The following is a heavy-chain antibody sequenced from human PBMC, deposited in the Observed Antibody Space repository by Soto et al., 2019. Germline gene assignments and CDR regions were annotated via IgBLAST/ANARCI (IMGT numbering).Heavy chain of an antibody. CDR3: ARGKHQLIDY. Sequence: SETLSLTCSVSGDSISSGGYYWGWVRQHPGQGLQWIGYIYYGGSTYYNPSLKSRVIISVDTSENQFSLNLTSVTAADTAVYYCARGKHQLIDYWGQGTLVTVSS. D-gene: IGHD2-2*01. CDR1: GDSISSGGYY. V-gene: IGHV4-31*03. CDR2: IYYGGST. J-gene: IGHJ4*02.